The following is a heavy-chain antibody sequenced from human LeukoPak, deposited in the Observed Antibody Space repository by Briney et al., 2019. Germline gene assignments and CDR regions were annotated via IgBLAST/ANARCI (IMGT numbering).Heavy chain of an antibody. CDR1: GFTFSSYW. J-gene: IGHJ3*02. CDR2: INNDASST. CDR3: ASLVVTDNWAFDI. Sequence: PGGSLRLSCAASGFTFSSYWMHWVSHAPGEGLVWVSRINNDASSTSYADSVKGRFTISRDNAKNTVYLQMNSLRAGDTAVYYCASLVVTDNWAFDIWGQGTMVFVSS. V-gene: IGHV3-74*01. D-gene: IGHD2-21*02.